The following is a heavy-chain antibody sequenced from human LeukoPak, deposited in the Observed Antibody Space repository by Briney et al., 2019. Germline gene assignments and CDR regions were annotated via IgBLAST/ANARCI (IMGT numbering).Heavy chain of an antibody. CDR2: IKSKTDSGTT. CDR1: GFTLSNAW. CDR3: TTDPELALIGY. Sequence: PGGSLRLSCAASGFTLSNAWMSWVRQAPGKGLEWVGRIKSKTDSGTTDYAAPVKGRFTISRDDSKNTLYLQMNSLKTEDTAVYYCTTDPELALIGYWGQGTLVTVSS. J-gene: IGHJ4*02. V-gene: IGHV3-15*01.